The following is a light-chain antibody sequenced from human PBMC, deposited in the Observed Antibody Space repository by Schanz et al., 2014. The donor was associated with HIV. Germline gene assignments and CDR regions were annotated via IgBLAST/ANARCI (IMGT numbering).Light chain of an antibody. Sequence: DIQMTQSPSSVSASVGDRITITCRASQGISSYLSWYQQKPGKAPNLLIYSASSLQSGVPSRFSGSGSGTDFTLTSSSLQPEDFAVYYCQQYGTSRYTFGQGTKLEIK. J-gene: IGKJ2*01. CDR3: QQYGTSRYT. CDR1: QGISSY. V-gene: IGKV1-12*01. CDR2: SAS.